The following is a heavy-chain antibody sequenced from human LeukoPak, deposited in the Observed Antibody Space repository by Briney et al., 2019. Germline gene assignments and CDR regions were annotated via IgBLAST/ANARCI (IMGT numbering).Heavy chain of an antibody. D-gene: IGHD3-10*01. J-gene: IGHJ4*02. CDR3: AREGGDMVRGVIPHPYFDY. Sequence: SETLSLTCTVSGGSISSHYWSWIRQPPGKGLEWIGYIYYSGSTNCNPSLKSRVTISVDTSKNQFSLKLSSVTAADTAVYYCAREGGDMVRGVIPHPYFDYWGQGTLVTVSS. CDR1: GGSISSHY. CDR2: IYYSGST. V-gene: IGHV4-59*11.